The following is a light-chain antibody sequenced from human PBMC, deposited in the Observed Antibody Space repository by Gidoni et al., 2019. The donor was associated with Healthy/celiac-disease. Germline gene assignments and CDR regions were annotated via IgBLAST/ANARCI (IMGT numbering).Light chain of an antibody. J-gene: IGLJ1*01. V-gene: IGLV2-23*01. Sequence: QSALTQPASVSGSPGQSITISCTGTSSDVGSYNLVSWYQQHPGKAPKLMIYEGSKRPSGVSNRFSGSKSGNTASLTISGLQAEDEADYYCCSYAGRDYVFGTGPKVTVL. CDR2: EGS. CDR3: CSYAGRDYV. CDR1: SSDVGSYNL.